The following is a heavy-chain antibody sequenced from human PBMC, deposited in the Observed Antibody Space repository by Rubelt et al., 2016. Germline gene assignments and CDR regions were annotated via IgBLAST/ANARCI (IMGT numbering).Heavy chain of an antibody. Sequence: QVQLVQSGAEVKKPGASVKVSCEASGYTFTNYGINWVRQAPGQGLEWMGWISAYNGNTNYAKKFQGRVTMTTDTSTSTGYMELRRLRSDDTAVYYWSRVPSFTSRGDSWGQGTLVTVSS. V-gene: IGHV1-18*01. D-gene: IGHD2-2*01. J-gene: IGHJ4*02. CDR1: GYTFTNYG. CDR3: SRVPSFTSRGDS. CDR2: ISAYNGNT.